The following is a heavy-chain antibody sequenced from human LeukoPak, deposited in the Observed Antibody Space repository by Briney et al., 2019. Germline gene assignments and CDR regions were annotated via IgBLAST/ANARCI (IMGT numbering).Heavy chain of an antibody. Sequence: PGESLRLSCAASGFTFTNNFMSWVRQAPGKGLEWVANIKQDGSETTYADSVRGRFTVFRDNAKDSVYLQMNSLRAEDSATYYCVREGFYFSDFWGQGTLVTVSS. J-gene: IGHJ4*01. CDR2: IKQDGSET. CDR3: VREGFYFSDF. V-gene: IGHV3-7*01. CDR1: GFTFTNNF.